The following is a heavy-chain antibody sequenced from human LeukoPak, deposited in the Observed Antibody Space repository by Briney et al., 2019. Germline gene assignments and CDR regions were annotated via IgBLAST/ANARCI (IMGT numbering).Heavy chain of an antibody. Sequence: ASVKVSCKASGYTFTSYDINWVRQATGQGLEWMGWMNPNSGNTGYAQKFQGRVTMTRNTSKSTAYMELSSLRSEDTAVYYCARGYSSSWYISKNWFDPWGQGTLVTVSS. J-gene: IGHJ5*02. V-gene: IGHV1-8*01. CDR2: MNPNSGNT. D-gene: IGHD6-13*01. CDR3: ARGYSSSWYISKNWFDP. CDR1: GYTFTSYD.